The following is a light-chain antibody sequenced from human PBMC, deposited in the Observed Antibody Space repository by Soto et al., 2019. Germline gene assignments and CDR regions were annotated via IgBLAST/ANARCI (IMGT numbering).Light chain of an antibody. CDR2: LAT. Sequence: DIVMTQSPLSLPVTPGEPASISFRSSQSLLQTNGNTYLDWYLQKPGQSPELLISLATNRASGVPDRFSGSGSGTDFTLKISRVEAEDVGVYYCMQAKQTPFTFGGETKVDIK. CDR1: QSLLQTNGNTY. CDR3: MQAKQTPFT. J-gene: IGKJ4*01. V-gene: IGKV2-28*01.